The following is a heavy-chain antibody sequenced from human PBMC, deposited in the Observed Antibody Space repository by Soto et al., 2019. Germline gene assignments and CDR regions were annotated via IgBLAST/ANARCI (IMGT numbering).Heavy chain of an antibody. CDR2: ISYDGSKK. V-gene: IGHV3-30-3*01. D-gene: IGHD6-19*01. CDR1: GFTFSSYA. Sequence: QVQLVESGGGVVQPGRSLRLSCAASGFTFSSYAMHWVRQAPGKGLEWVAVISYDGSKKYYADSVKGRVTISRDNSKNALNLQMNTLRAEDTAVYYWGRDGPIYSRGWMSYWGQGKLVSVSS. J-gene: IGHJ4*02. CDR3: GRDGPIYSRGWMSY.